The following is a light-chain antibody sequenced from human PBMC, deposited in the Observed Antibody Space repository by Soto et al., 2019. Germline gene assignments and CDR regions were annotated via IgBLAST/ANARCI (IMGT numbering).Light chain of an antibody. J-gene: IGKJ4*01. V-gene: IGKV1-9*01. CDR2: AAS. Sequence: DIQLTQSPSFLSASVGDRVTITCRASQGISSYLAWYQQKPGKAPKLLIYAASTLQSGVPSRFSGSGSGTEFTLTISRLQPEDFATYYCQQLNSYPGTFGGGTKVEIK. CDR3: QQLNSYPGT. CDR1: QGISSY.